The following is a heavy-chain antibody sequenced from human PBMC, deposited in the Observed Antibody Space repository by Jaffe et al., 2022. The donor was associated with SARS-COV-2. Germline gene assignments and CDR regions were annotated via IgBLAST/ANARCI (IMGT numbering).Heavy chain of an antibody. D-gene: IGHD3-3*01. CDR2: ISYDGSNK. V-gene: IGHV3-30*18. CDR3: AKDPEWSTSYYGMDV. J-gene: IGHJ6*02. Sequence: QVQLVESGGGVVQPGRSLRLSCAASGFTFSSYGMHWVRQAPGKGLEWVAVISYDGSNKYYADSVKGRFTISRDNSKNTLYLQMNSLRAEDTAVYYCAKDPEWSTSYYGMDVWGQGTTVTVSS. CDR1: GFTFSSYG.